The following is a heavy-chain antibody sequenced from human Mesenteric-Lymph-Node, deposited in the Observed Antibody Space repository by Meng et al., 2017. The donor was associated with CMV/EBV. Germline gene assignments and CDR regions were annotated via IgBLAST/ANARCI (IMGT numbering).Heavy chain of an antibody. D-gene: IGHD5-18*01. V-gene: IGHV3-7*01. Sequence: GGSLRLSCAASGFAFETFWMSWVRQAPGKGLEWVASIKHDESEEFYLGSVKGRFTISRDIAKSSLDLQMSSLRAEDTAVYYCARVLFSYGLGARFDFWGQGTLVTVSS. CDR1: GFAFETFW. J-gene: IGHJ4*02. CDR2: IKHDESEE. CDR3: ARVLFSYGLGARFDF.